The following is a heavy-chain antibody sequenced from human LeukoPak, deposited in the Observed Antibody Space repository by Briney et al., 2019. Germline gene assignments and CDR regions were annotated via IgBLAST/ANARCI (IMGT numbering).Heavy chain of an antibody. CDR3: ARGFTHDYGDYFDY. V-gene: IGHV3-66*01. Sequence: GGSLRRSCAASGFTVSSNYMSWVRQAPGKGLEWVSVIYSDSGGSTYYADSVKGRFTMSRDNSKNTLYLHMNSLRAEDTAVYYCARGFTHDYGDYFDYWGQGTLVTVSS. CDR1: GFTVSSNY. D-gene: IGHD4-17*01. J-gene: IGHJ4*02. CDR2: IYSDSGGST.